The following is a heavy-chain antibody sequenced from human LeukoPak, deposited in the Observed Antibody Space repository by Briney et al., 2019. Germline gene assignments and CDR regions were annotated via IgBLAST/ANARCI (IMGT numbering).Heavy chain of an antibody. J-gene: IGHJ4*02. V-gene: IGHV4-4*07. D-gene: IGHD3-22*01. Sequence: PSETLSLTCTVSGGSICSYYWSWVRQPAGKGLEWIGRIYTSGGTVYNPSLKSRVAMSVDTSKNQFSLKLSSVTAADTAVYYCARGVFYYDTSGRVYYFDYWGQGTLVPVSS. CDR2: IYTSGGT. CDR3: ARGVFYYDTSGRVYYFDY. CDR1: GGSICSYY.